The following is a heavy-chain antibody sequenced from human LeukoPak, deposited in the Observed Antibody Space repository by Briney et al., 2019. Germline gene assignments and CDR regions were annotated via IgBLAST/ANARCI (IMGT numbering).Heavy chain of an antibody. Sequence: SETLSLTCAVYGGSFSGYHWSWIRQPPGKGLEWIGEINHSGSTNYNPSLKSRVTISVDTSKNQFSLKLSSVTAADTAVYYCARGDSSGRVGPWFDPWGQGTLVTVSS. CDR1: GGSFSGYH. J-gene: IGHJ5*02. CDR2: INHSGST. CDR3: ARGDSSGRVGPWFDP. D-gene: IGHD6-19*01. V-gene: IGHV4-34*01.